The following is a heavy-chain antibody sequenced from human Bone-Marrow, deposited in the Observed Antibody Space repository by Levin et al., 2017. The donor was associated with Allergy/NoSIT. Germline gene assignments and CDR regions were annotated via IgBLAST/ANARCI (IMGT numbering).Heavy chain of an antibody. CDR2: ISSSGTTK. Sequence: AGESLKISCEASEFSFSDYYMSWVRQAPGKGLEWVSYISSSGTTKHYADSVKGRFTISRDNAKNLLYLQMNSLRAEDTAVYYCARGITVTYYFHYGLDVWGQGTTVTVSS. CDR3: ARGITVTYYFHYGLDV. V-gene: IGHV3-11*01. CDR1: EFSFSDYY. D-gene: IGHD4-11*01. J-gene: IGHJ6*02.